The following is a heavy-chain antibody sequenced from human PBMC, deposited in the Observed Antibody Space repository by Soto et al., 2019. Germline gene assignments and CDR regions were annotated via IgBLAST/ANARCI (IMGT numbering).Heavy chain of an antibody. D-gene: IGHD1-26*01. J-gene: IGHJ5*02. CDR2: IIPIFGTA. CDR1: AGTFSSYA. Sequence: SVTFSCTASAGTFSSYAISWVRQAPGQGLEWMGGIIPIFGTANYAQKFQGRVRITADESTSTAYMELSSLRSEDTAVYYCGRGGVGATPLGWFDHWGQGSLVTVAS. CDR3: GRGGVGATPLGWFDH. V-gene: IGHV1-69*01.